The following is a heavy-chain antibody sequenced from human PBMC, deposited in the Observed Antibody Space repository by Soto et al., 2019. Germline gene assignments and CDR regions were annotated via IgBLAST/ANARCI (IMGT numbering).Heavy chain of an antibody. CDR3: AKDKSPTVPIPLGMYX. CDR2: IEYDGSNK. J-gene: IGHJ6*02. Sequence: GGSLRLSFAASGFTFSSCGMHWVRQAPGKGLEGVSFIEYDGSNKYYADSVKVRFTISIDNSKNTLYLQMNSLRAEDTAVYYCAKDKSPTVPIPLGMYXWGQVTTVTVS. CDR1: GFTFSSCG. D-gene: IGHD4-17*01. V-gene: IGHV3-30*02.